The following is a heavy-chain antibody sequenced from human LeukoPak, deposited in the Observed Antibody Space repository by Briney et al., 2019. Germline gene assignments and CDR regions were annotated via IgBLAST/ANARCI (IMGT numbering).Heavy chain of an antibody. CDR3: ARSGYYYPIRYFDY. J-gene: IGHJ4*02. CDR2: IYHSGST. D-gene: IGHD3-22*01. CDR1: GYSISSGYY. Sequence: SETLSLTCTVSGYSISSGYYWGWIRQPPGKGLEWIGSIYHSGSTYYNPSLKSRVTISVDTSKNQFSLKLSSVTAADTAVYYCARSGYYYPIRYFDYWGQGTLVTVSS. V-gene: IGHV4-38-2*02.